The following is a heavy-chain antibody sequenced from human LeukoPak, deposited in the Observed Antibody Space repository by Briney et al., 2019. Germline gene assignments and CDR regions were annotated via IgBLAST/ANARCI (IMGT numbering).Heavy chain of an antibody. CDR3: ARDRGGHSNRRNLFDP. V-gene: IGHV1-46*01. CDR2: INPSGGSI. CDR1: GYIFTSYY. D-gene: IGHD5-12*01. Sequence: ASVKVSCKASGYIFTSYYMYWVRRAPGQGLEWMGIINPSGGSIRYAQKFQGRVTMTRDTSTSTVYMELRSLRYDDTAIYYCARDRGGHSNRRNLFDPWGQGTLVTVSS. J-gene: IGHJ5*02.